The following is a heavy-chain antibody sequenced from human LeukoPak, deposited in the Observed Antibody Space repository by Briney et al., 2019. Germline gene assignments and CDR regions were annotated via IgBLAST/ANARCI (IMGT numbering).Heavy chain of an antibody. D-gene: IGHD3-10*01. CDR3: ARDLSDELWFGESLRDYGMDV. Sequence: GAPVKVSCKASGYTFTSYGISWVRQAPGQGLEWMGWISAYNGNTNYAQKLQGRVTMTTDTSTSTAYMELRSLRSDDTAVYYCARDLSDELWFGESLRDYGMDVWGQGTTVTVSS. CDR2: ISAYNGNT. J-gene: IGHJ6*02. CDR1: GYTFTSYG. V-gene: IGHV1-18*01.